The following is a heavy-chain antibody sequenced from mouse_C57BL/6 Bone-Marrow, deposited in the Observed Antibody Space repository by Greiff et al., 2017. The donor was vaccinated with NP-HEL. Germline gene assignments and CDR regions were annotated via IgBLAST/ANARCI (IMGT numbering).Heavy chain of an antibody. D-gene: IGHD2-3*01. CDR3: MRLDDGYGMDY. V-gene: IGHV10-1*01. CDR2: IRSKSNNYAT. Sequence: EVQLVESGGGLVQPKGSLKLSCAASGFSFNTYAMNWVRQAPGKGLEWVARIRSKSNNYATYYADSVKDRFTISRDDSESMLYLQMNNLKTEDTAMYYCMRLDDGYGMDYWGQGTSVTVSS. J-gene: IGHJ4*01. CDR1: GFSFNTYA.